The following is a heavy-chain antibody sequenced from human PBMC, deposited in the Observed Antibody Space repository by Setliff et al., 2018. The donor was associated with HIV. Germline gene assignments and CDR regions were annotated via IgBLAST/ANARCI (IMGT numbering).Heavy chain of an antibody. CDR3: AREIRNYDFWSGYWEDHYFDS. V-gene: IGHV1-3*01. CDR1: GYTFTSYA. Sequence: ASVKVSCKASGYTFTSYAMHWVRQAPGQRLEWMGWINAGNGNTKYSQKFQGRVTITRDTSASTAYMELSSQRSEDTAVYYCAREIRNYDFWSGYWEDHYFDSWGQGTLVTVSS. J-gene: IGHJ4*02. D-gene: IGHD3-3*01. CDR2: INAGNGNT.